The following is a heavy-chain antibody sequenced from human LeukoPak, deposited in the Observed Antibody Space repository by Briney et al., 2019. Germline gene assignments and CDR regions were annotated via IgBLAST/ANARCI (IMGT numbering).Heavy chain of an antibody. CDR2: IYYSGST. V-gene: IGHV4-39*01. CDR1: GGSISTYY. CDR3: ARQHYDILTGYGGGYYYMDV. D-gene: IGHD3-9*01. Sequence: TSETLSLTCTVSGGSISTYYWGWIRQPPGRGLEWIGSIYYSGSTYYNPSLKSRVTISVDTSKNQFSLKLSSVTAADTAVYYCARQHYDILTGYGGGYYYMDVWGKGTTVTISS. J-gene: IGHJ6*03.